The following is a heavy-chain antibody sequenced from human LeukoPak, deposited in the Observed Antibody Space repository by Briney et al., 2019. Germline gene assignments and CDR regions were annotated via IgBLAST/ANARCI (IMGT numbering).Heavy chain of an antibody. Sequence: PSETLSLTCAVSGYSISSGYYWGWIRQPPGKGLEWIGSIYHSGSTYYNPYLKSRVTISVDTSKNQFSLKLSSVTAADTAVYYCARLMNTPDVIATPDYWGQGTLVTVSS. J-gene: IGHJ4*02. D-gene: IGHD2-21*01. CDR2: IYHSGST. V-gene: IGHV4-38-2*01. CDR3: ARLMNTPDVIATPDY. CDR1: GYSISSGYY.